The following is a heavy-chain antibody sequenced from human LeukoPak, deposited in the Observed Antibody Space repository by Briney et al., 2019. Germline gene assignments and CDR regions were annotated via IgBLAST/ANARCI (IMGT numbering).Heavy chain of an antibody. CDR3: ARDDSSGWYADY. J-gene: IGHJ4*02. D-gene: IGHD6-19*01. CDR1: GYTFTGYY. V-gene: IGHV1-2*02. Sequence: GASVKVSCKASGYTFTGYYMHWVRQAPGQGLEWMGWINPNSGGTNYAQKFQGRVTMTRDTSAGTVFMELSSLRSEDTAVYYCARDDSSGWYADYWGQGTLVTVSS. CDR2: INPNSGGT.